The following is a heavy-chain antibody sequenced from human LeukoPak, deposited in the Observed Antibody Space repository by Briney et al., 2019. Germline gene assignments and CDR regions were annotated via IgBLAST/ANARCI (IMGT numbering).Heavy chain of an antibody. CDR1: GFTFSDYY. CDR2: ISSSSSYT. J-gene: IGHJ4*02. Sequence: GGSLRLSCAASGFTFSDYYMSWIRQAPGKGLEWISYISSSSSYTNYADSVKGRFTISRDNSKNTLYLQMSSLRAEDTAVYYCVKLSSRVSQTIDYWGQGTLVTVPS. CDR3: VKLSSRVSQTIDY. V-gene: IGHV3-11*06. D-gene: IGHD6-13*01.